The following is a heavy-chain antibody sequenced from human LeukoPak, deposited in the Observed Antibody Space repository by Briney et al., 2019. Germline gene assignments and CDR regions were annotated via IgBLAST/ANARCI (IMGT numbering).Heavy chain of an antibody. CDR1: GGSIISNY. J-gene: IGHJ6*03. CDR3: ARLKFYDSTGYFPGYYMDV. V-gene: IGHV4-4*07. Sequence: PSETLSLTCTVSGGSIISNYWSWIRQSAGTGLEWIGRIYGSGITDYNPSLKSRVTMSLDTSRKQFSLRLTSVTAADTAVYYCARLKFYDSTGYFPGYYMDVWGKGTTVSVFS. CDR2: IYGSGIT. D-gene: IGHD3-22*01.